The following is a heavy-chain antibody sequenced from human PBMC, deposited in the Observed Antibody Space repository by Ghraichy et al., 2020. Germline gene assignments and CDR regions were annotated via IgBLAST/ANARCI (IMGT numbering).Heavy chain of an antibody. D-gene: IGHD6-13*01. CDR1: GDSINPFY. V-gene: IGHV4-59*01. CDR2: IYYSGYT. Sequence: SQTLSLTCTVSGDSINPFYWSWIRQPPGKGLEWIGCIYYSGYTTYNPSLKSRATISVDTSKNQFSLNLTSVTAADTAMYYCARDKRPHSSTWFYYWGQGTLVTVS. J-gene: IGHJ4*02. CDR3: ARDKRPHSSTWFYY.